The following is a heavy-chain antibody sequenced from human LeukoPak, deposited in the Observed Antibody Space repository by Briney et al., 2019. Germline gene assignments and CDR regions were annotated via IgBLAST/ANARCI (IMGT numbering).Heavy chain of an antibody. V-gene: IGHV1-69*13. Sequence: GASVKVSCKASGGTFSSYAISWVRQAPGQGLEWMGGIIPIFGTANYAQKFQGRVTITADESTSTAYMELSSLRSEDTAVYYCASSITIFGVVIIEAAFDIWGQGTMVTVSS. CDR2: IIPIFGTA. J-gene: IGHJ3*02. CDR1: GGTFSSYA. D-gene: IGHD3-3*01. CDR3: ASSITIFGVVIIEAAFDI.